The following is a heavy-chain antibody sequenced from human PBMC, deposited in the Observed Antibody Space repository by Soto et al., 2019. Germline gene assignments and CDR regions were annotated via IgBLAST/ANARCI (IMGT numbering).Heavy chain of an antibody. CDR2: INPSGGST. CDR1: GYTFTLYY. J-gene: IGHJ4*02. Sequence: QVQLVQSGAEVKKAGASVKVSCKASGYTFTLYYMHWVRQAPGQGLEWMGIINPSGGSTSYTQKFQGRVTMTRDTSTSTVYMELSSLRSEDTAVYYCARRRGRDFDYWGQGTLVTVSS. CDR3: ARRRGRDFDY. V-gene: IGHV1-46*01.